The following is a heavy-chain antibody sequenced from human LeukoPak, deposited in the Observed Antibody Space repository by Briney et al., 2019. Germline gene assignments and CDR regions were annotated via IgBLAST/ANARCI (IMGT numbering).Heavy chain of an antibody. J-gene: IGHJ4*02. CDR1: GFTFSTNG. CDR3: VRDHSTAFDS. Sequence: GGSLRLSCAASGFTFSTNGMHWVRQVPGKGLEWVAVISYDGSTQYYADSVKGRFFISRDDSSSTLFLQMNSLRSEDTAVYFCVRDHSTAFDSWGQGTLVTVSS. V-gene: IGHV3-30*03. CDR2: ISYDGSTQ.